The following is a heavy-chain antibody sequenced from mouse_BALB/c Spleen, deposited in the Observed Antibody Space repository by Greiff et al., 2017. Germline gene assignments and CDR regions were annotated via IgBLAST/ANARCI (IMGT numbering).Heavy chain of an antibody. CDR2: IDPENGDT. D-gene: IGHD2-14*01. CDR3: ARGTVYYAMDY. CDR1: GFNIKDYY. Sequence: EVQLQQSGAELVRSGASVKLSCTASGFNIKDYYMHWVKQRPEQGLEWIGWIDPENGDTEYAPKFQGKATMTADTSSNTAYLQLSSLTSEDTAVYYCARGTVYYAMDYWGQGTSVTVSS. V-gene: IGHV14-4*02. J-gene: IGHJ4*01.